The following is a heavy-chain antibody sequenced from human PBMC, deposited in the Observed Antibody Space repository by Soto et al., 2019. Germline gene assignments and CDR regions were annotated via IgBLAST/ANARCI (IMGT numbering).Heavy chain of an antibody. Sequence: EVQLVESGGGLVQPGGSLRLSCSASGFTFSSYAMHWVRQAPGKGLEYVSAISSNGGSTYYADSVKGRFTISRDNSKNTLYLQMSSLRAEDTAVYYCVKDPLPYCSGGSCYRNYYYYYGMDVWGQGTTVTVSS. CDR3: VKDPLPYCSGGSCYRNYYYYYGMDV. V-gene: IGHV3-64D*08. CDR2: ISSNGGST. J-gene: IGHJ6*02. D-gene: IGHD2-15*01. CDR1: GFTFSSYA.